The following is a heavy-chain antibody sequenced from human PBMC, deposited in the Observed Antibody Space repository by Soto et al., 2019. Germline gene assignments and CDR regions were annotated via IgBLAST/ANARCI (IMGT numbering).Heavy chain of an antibody. V-gene: IGHV3-30*09. CDR2: ISYDVNNK. J-gene: IGHJ4*02. CDR3: ARARLDTPALDY. CDR1: GFTFSPYA. D-gene: IGHD2-2*01. Sequence: QVQLVESGGGVVQPGRSLRLSCAASGFTFSPYAMHWVRQAPGKGLEWVAVISYDVNNKNYADSVKGRLAISRDNSRNTLYLQMTSLRAEDTAVYYCARARLDTPALDYWGQGTLVTVSS.